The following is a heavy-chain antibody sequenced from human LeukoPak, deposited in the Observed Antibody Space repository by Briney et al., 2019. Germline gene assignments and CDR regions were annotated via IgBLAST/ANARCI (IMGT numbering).Heavy chain of an antibody. CDR2: ITPLFGTA. CDR1: GGTFSKYT. J-gene: IGHJ5*02. D-gene: IGHD3/OR15-3a*01. V-gene: IGHV1-69*13. Sequence: SVKVSCKASGGTFSKYTISWVRQRPGQGLDWMGGITPLFGTAHYAQKFQGRVTITADESTSTAYMELSSLRSEDTAVYYCARLMTTTSGLDFNWFDPWGQGTLVTVSS. CDR3: ARLMTTTSGLDFNWFDP.